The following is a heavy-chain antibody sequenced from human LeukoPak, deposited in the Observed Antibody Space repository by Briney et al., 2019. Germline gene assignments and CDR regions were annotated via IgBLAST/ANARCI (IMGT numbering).Heavy chain of an antibody. D-gene: IGHD1-26*01. CDR1: GGSISSSSYY. CDR2: IYYSGST. CDR3: ARHPSGSYLGDYYYGMDV. Sequence: PSETLSLTCTVSGGSISSSSYYWGWIRQPPGKGLEWIGSIYYSGSTYYNPSLKSRVTISVDTSKNQFSLKLSSVTAADTAVYYCARHPSGSYLGDYYYGMDVWGQGTTVTVSS. V-gene: IGHV4-39*01. J-gene: IGHJ6*02.